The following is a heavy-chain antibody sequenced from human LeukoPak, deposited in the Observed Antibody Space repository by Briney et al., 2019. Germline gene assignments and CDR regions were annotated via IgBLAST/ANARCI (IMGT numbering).Heavy chain of an antibody. V-gene: IGHV3-64D*06. CDR2: ITFHGRDT. Sequence: PGGSLRLSCSVSGLTFSSPDMHWVRQAPGKALEYVSAITFHGRDTYYADSVNGRFTISRDNSKDTLYLQMSNLRPEDTAIYYCVKVGISTYDHWGQGTLVTVSS. CDR3: VKVGISTYDH. D-gene: IGHD2/OR15-2a*01. J-gene: IGHJ4*02. CDR1: GLTFSSPD.